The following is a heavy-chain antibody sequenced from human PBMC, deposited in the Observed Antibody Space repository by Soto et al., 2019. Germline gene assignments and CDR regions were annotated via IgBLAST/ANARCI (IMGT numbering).Heavy chain of an antibody. V-gene: IGHV4-4*07. D-gene: IGHD5-12*01. CDR3: ARGMSGYDYIMDN. J-gene: IGHJ4*02. CDR2: VYASGST. Sequence: SETLSLTCSVSGASISNYYWIWIRQPAGKGLEWIGSVYASGSTNYSPSLKRRVTMSVDTSVNQFSLQLSSVTAADTAVYYCARGMSGYDYIMDNWGQGTLVIASS. CDR1: GASISNYY.